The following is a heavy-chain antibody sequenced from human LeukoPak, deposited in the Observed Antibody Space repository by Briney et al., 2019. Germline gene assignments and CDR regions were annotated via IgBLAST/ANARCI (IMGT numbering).Heavy chain of an antibody. CDR2: ISSSSYI. CDR3: ARVSPEGYNWFDP. CDR1: GFTFSSYS. V-gene: IGHV3-21*01. J-gene: IGHJ5*02. Sequence: PGGSLRLSCAASGFTFSSYSMNWVRQAPGKGLEWVSSISSSSYIYYADSVKGRFTISKDNAKNSLYLQMNSLRAEDTAVYYCARVSPEGYNWFDPWGQGTLVTVSS.